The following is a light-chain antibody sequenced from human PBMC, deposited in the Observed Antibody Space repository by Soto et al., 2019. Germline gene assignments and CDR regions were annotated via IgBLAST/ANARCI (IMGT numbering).Light chain of an antibody. CDR1: QSISNH. V-gene: IGKV3-15*01. CDR3: QQYSGWPYT. J-gene: IGKJ2*01. Sequence: EIVMTQSPATLAVSPGEXATLSCRASQSISNHLTWYQQKPGQPPRLLIYGAYTRATGIPARFSGSGSGTEFTLTISNVQSEDFAVYYCQQYSGWPYTFGQGTKVDIK. CDR2: GAY.